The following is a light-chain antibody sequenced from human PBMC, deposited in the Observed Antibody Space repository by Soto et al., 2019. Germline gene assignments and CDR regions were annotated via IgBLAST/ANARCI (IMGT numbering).Light chain of an antibody. CDR3: SSYTSSSPLV. V-gene: IGLV2-14*01. J-gene: IGLJ2*01. CDR1: SSDVGGYNY. Sequence: QSVLTQPASVSGSPGQSITISCTGTSSDVGGYNYVSWYQQHPGKAPKLMIYDVSNRPSGVSKRFCGSKSGNAASLTISGLQAEDEADYYCSSYTSSSPLVFGGGTKLTVL. CDR2: DVS.